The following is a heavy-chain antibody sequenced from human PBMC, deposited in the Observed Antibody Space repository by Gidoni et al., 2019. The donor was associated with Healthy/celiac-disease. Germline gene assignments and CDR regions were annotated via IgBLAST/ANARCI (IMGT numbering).Heavy chain of an antibody. Sequence: QVQLQESAPGLVKPSETLSLTCTVSGGSISSYYWRWLRQPPGKGLEWIGDIYYSGSTNYNPSLKSRGTISVDTSKNQFSLKLSSVTAADTAVYYCARDIAAAGKFDYWGQGTLVTVSS. J-gene: IGHJ4*02. CDR1: GGSISSYY. CDR3: ARDIAAAGKFDY. CDR2: IYYSGST. V-gene: IGHV4-59*01. D-gene: IGHD6-13*01.